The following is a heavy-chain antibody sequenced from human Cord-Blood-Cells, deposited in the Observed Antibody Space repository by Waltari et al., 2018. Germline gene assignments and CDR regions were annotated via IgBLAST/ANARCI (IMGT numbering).Heavy chain of an antibody. CDR3: ARSNCSSTSCYYFDY. CDR1: RYTLPGSS. D-gene: IGHD2-2*01. V-gene: IGHV1-2*05. Sequence: VQLVPSGAAVKKPGASVQVSRKASRYTLPGSSMHWVRQAPGQGLEWMGRINPNSGGTNYAQKFQGRVTMTRDTSISTAYMELSRLRSDDTVVYYCARSNCSSTSCYYFDYWGQGTLVTVSS. CDR2: INPNSGGT. J-gene: IGHJ4*02.